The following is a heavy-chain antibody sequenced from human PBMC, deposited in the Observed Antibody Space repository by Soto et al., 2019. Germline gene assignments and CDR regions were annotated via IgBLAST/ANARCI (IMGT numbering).Heavy chain of an antibody. CDR1: GSSVSGGIYY. CDR2: IYHSETT. D-gene: IGHD4-17*01. V-gene: IGHV4-61*01. Sequence: SETLSLTCTVSGSSVSGGIYYWTWIRQPPGKGLEWIGYIYHSETTNYNASLRSRVTISVDTSKNQFSLRLTSVTAADTAVYYCARYRDYGDYGYFDSWGQGTLVTVSS. CDR3: ARYRDYGDYGYFDS. J-gene: IGHJ4*02.